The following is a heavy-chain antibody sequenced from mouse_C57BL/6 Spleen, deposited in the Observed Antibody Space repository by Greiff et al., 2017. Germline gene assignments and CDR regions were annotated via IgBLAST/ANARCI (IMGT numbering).Heavy chain of an antibody. Sequence: QVQLQQPGAELVKPGASVKLSCKASGYTFTRYWMQWVKQRPGQGLEWIGEIDPSDSYTNYNQTFKGKATLTVDTSSSTAYMQLSSLTSEDSAVYYCATSDFDYWGQGTTLTVSS. V-gene: IGHV1-50*01. CDR1: GYTFTRYW. J-gene: IGHJ2*01. CDR3: ATSDFDY. CDR2: IDPSDSYT.